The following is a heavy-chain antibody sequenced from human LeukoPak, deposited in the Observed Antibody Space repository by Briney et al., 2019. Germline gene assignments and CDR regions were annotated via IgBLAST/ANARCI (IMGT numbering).Heavy chain of an antibody. CDR3: AIYSSNWSNFDY. J-gene: IGHJ4*02. D-gene: IGHD6-13*01. CDR2: IRYDGSNK. V-gene: IGHV3-30*02. CDR1: GFIFSTHG. Sequence: PGGSLRLSCAASGFIFSTHGMHWVRQAPGKGLEWLAFIRYDGSNKYYADSVKGRFTISRNNSKNTLYLQMNSLRAEDTAVYYCAIYSSNWSNFDYWGQGTLVTVSS.